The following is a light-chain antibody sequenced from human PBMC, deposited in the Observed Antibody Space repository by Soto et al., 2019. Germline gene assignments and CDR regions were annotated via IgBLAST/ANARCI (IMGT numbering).Light chain of an antibody. J-gene: IGKJ5*01. CDR2: DAS. Sequence: EIVLTQSPATLSLSPGERATLSCRASQSVSSYLACYQQKPGQAPRLLIYDASNRATGIPARFSGSGSGTDFTLTISSLEPEDFAVYYCHQRASWPLTFGQGTRLEIK. CDR3: HQRASWPLT. CDR1: QSVSSY. V-gene: IGKV3-11*01.